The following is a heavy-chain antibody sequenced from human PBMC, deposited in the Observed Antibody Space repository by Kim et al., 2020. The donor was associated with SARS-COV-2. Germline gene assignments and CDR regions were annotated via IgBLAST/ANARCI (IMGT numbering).Heavy chain of an antibody. CDR1: GGSVSSRNSY. D-gene: IGHD2-21*01. J-gene: IGHJ5*02. CDR3: ARPARGHSGGSRFDP. Sequence: SETLSLICSVSGGSVSSRNSYWGWIRQPPGKGLEWIGNILYGGSIFDRGNTYYNPSIKSRVTISIDTSKNQLSLNLRSVTAADTAVYYCARPARGHSGGSRFDPWGQGTLVTVSS. CDR2: IFDRGNT. V-gene: IGHV4-39*01.